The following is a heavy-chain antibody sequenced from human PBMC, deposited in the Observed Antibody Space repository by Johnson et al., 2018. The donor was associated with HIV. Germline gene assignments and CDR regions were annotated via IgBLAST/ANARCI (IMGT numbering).Heavy chain of an antibody. CDR3: ARVGGRQLVGGGAFDI. Sequence: QMQLVESGGGLVQPGGSLRLSCEASGFTFSSYAMHWVRQAPGEGLEYVSAISRDGVNTFSADSVKGRFTISRDNAKNSLYLQMNSLIADDTAVYYCARVGGRQLVGGGAFDIWGQGTMVTVSS. J-gene: IGHJ3*02. D-gene: IGHD6-6*01. CDR1: GFTFSSYA. V-gene: IGHV3-64*04. CDR2: ISRDGVNT.